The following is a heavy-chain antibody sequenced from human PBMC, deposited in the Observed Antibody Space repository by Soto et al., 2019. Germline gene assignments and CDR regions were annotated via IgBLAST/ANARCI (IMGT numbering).Heavy chain of an antibody. D-gene: IGHD2-8*01. CDR2: IYYSGST. Sequence: SETLSLTCTVSGGSISSSSYYWGWIRQPPGKGLEWIGSIYYSGSTYYNPSLKSRVTISVDTSKNQFSLKLSSVTAADTAVYYCARGSCTNGVCPYGMDVWGQGTTVTVSS. V-gene: IGHV4-39*07. J-gene: IGHJ6*02. CDR1: GGSISSSSYY. CDR3: ARGSCTNGVCPYGMDV.